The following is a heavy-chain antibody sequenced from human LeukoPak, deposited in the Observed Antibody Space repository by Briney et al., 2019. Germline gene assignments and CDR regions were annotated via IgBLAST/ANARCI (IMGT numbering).Heavy chain of an antibody. CDR3: ARDRMGIGHYFDY. CDR2: ISSSSSYI. Sequence: GGSLRLSCAASGFTFSSYSMNWVRQAPGKGLEWVSSISSSSSYIYYADSVKGRFTISRDNAKNSLYLQMNSLRAEDTAVYYCARDRMGIGHYFDYWGQGTLVTVSS. CDR1: GFTFSSYS. J-gene: IGHJ4*02. D-gene: IGHD7-27*01. V-gene: IGHV3-21*01.